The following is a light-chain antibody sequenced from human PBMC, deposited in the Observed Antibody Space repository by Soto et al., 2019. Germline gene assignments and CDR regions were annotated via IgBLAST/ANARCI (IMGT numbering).Light chain of an antibody. CDR2: DDR. CDR1: NIGSKS. J-gene: IGLJ1*01. V-gene: IGLV3-21*02. CDR3: QVWDISSDPNYV. Sequence: SYELTQPPSVSVAPGQTASITCGGNNIGSKSVHWYQQKPGQAPVLVVFDDRDRPSGVPDRFSGSNSGHTATLTISRVEAGDADDYYCQVWDISSDPNYVFGTGTKLTVL.